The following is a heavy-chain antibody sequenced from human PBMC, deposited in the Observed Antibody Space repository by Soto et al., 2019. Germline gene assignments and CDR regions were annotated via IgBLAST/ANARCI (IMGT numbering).Heavy chain of an antibody. J-gene: IGHJ5*02. CDR2: INAGNGNT. V-gene: IGHV1-3*01. Sequence: RASVKVSFKASGYTFTSYAMHWLRQAPGQRLEWMGWINAGNGNTKYSQKFQGRVTITRDTSASTAYMELSSLRSEDTAVYYCARTMIVVVTPAGWFDPWGQGTLVTVSS. CDR3: ARTMIVVVTPAGWFDP. D-gene: IGHD3-22*01. CDR1: GYTFTSYA.